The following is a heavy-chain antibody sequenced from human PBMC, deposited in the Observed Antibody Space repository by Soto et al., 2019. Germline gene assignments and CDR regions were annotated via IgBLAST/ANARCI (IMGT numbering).Heavy chain of an antibody. CDR1: GGSISSGGYY. J-gene: IGHJ4*02. CDR2: IYYSGST. D-gene: IGHD3-10*01. Sequence: QVQLQESGPGLVKPSQTLSLTCTVSGGSISSGGYYWSWIRQHPGKGLEWIGYIYYSGSTYYNPSLKSRVTISVDKSKNQFSLKLSSVTAADTAVYYCAREPLYYGSGRAHSGGYFDYWGQGTLVTVSS. V-gene: IGHV4-31*03. CDR3: AREPLYYGSGRAHSGGYFDY.